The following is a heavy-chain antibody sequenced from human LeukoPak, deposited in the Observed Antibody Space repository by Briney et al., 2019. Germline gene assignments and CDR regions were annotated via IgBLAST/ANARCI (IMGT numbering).Heavy chain of an antibody. V-gene: IGHV4-34*01. D-gene: IGHD6-13*01. CDR1: GGSFSGYY. CDR3: ARALSSSWYYYGMDV. CDR2: INESGST. Sequence: KASETLSLTCGVSGGSFSGYYWSWIRQSPGKGLEWIGEINESGSTDYNPSLKSRVTISVDTSKNQFSLKLSSVTAADTAVYYCARALSSSWYYYGMDVWGQGTTVTVSS. J-gene: IGHJ6*02.